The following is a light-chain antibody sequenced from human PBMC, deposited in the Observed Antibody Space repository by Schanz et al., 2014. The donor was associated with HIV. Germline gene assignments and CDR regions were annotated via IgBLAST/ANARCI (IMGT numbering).Light chain of an antibody. V-gene: IGLV6-57*03. J-gene: IGLJ3*02. CDR1: SGTIENNF. CDR3: QSSDRDKAKV. CDR2: END. Sequence: NFMLTQPHSVSESPGKTVTISCTRSSGTIENNFVQWYRQRPGSAPTVVIYENDQRPFGVPGRFSASLDSASNSASLTISGLQTEDEADYYCQSSDRDKAKVFGGGTKLTVL.